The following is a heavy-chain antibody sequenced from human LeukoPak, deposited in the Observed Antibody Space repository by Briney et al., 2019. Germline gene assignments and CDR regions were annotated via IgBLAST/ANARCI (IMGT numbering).Heavy chain of an antibody. CDR2: IYTSGST. CDR3: ARESPRSMPQYYYYMDV. D-gene: IGHD2/OR15-2a*01. J-gene: IGHJ6*03. Sequence: SETLSLTCTVSGGSISSYYWSWIRQPAGKGLEWIGRIYTSGSTNYNPSLKSRVTMSVDTSKNQFSLKLSSVTAADTAVYYCARESPRSMPQYYYYMDVWGKGTTVTISS. V-gene: IGHV4-4*07. CDR1: GGSISSYY.